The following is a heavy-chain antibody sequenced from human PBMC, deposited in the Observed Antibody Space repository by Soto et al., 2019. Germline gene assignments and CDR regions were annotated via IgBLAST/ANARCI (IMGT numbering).Heavy chain of an antibody. D-gene: IGHD3-22*01. CDR2: INAGNGHT. J-gene: IGHJ4*02. CDR3: ARGERYYYDSSGYFGFDY. CDR1: GYTFTNYA. Sequence: ASVKVSCKASGYTFTNYAIHWVRQAPGQRLEWMGWINAGNGHTKYSQKFQARVTITRDTSASTAYMELSSLRSEDTAVYYCARGERYYYDSSGYFGFDYRGQGTLVTVSS. V-gene: IGHV1-3*01.